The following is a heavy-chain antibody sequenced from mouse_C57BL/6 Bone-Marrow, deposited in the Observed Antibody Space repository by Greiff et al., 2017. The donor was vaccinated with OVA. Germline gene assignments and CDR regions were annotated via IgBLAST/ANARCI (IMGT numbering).Heavy chain of an antibody. V-gene: IGHV1-55*01. CDR2: IYPGSGST. CDR1: GYTFTSYW. D-gene: IGHD3-1*01. CDR3: ARRGFGYFDV. Sequence: QVQLQQPGAELVKPGASVKMSCKASGYTFTSYWITWVNQRPGQGLEWIGDIYPGSGSTNYNEKFKSKATLTVDTSSSTAYMQLSSLTSEDSAVYYCARRGFGYFDVWGTGTTVTVSS. J-gene: IGHJ1*03.